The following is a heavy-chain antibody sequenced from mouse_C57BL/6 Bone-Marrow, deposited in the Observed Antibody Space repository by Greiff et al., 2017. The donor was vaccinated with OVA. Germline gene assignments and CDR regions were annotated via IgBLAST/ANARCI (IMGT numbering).Heavy chain of an antibody. Sequence: EVKLMESEGGLVQPGSSMKLSCTASGFTFSDYYMAWVRQVPEKGLEWVANINYDGSSTYYLDSLKSRFIISRDNAKNILYLQMSSLKSEDTATYYCARGALSSPFDYWGQGTTLTVSS. J-gene: IGHJ2*01. V-gene: IGHV5-16*01. D-gene: IGHD1-1*01. CDR1: GFTFSDYY. CDR3: ARGALSSPFDY. CDR2: INYDGSST.